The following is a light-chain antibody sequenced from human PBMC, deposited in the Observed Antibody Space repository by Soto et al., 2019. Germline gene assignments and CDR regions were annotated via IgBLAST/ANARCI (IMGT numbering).Light chain of an antibody. V-gene: IGKV1-5*01. J-gene: IGKJ3*01. CDR3: QHSISHPHT. CDR2: DSS. CDR1: QSISNS. Sequence: DIQMTQSPSTLSASVGDRVTISCRTSQSISNSLAWYQQKPAKVPKLLIYDSSSLETGVPSRLSGSGSGTEFALSFNSLQPDDSALYYCQHSISHPHTFGPGTKV.